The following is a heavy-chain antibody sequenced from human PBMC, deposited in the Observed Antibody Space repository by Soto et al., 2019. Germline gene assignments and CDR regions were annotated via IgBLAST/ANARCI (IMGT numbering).Heavy chain of an antibody. J-gene: IGHJ4*02. V-gene: IGHV3-30*18. CDR2: ISYDGSNK. Sequence: GGSLRLSCAASGFTFSSYAMSWVRQAPGKGLEWVAVISYDGSNKYYADSVKGRFTISRDNSKNALYLQMNSLRAEDTAVYYCAKTGPPALDYWGQGTLVTVSS. CDR3: AKTGPPALDY. CDR1: GFTFSSYA.